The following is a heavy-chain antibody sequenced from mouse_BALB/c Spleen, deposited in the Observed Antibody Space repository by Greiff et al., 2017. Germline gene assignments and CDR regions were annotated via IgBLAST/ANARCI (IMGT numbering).Heavy chain of an antibody. CDR3: ARDGITFYAMDY. V-gene: IGHV1-7*01. CDR2: INPSTGYT. J-gene: IGHJ4*01. D-gene: IGHD1-1*01. Sequence: QLQQSGAELAKPGASVKMSCKASGYTFTSYWMHWVKQRPGQGLEWIGYINPSTGYTEYNQKFKDKATLTADKSSSTAYMQLSSLTSEDSAVYYCARDGITFYAMDYWGQGTSVTVSS. CDR1: GYTFTSYW.